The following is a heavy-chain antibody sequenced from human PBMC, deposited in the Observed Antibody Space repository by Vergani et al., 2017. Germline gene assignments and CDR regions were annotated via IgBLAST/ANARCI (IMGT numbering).Heavy chain of an antibody. D-gene: IGHD6-19*01. Sequence: QVQLVQSGAEVKKPGSSVKVSCKASGGTFSSYTISWVRQAPGQGLEWMGRIIPILGIANYAQKFQGRVTITADKSTSTVYMELSSLRSEDTAVYYCARDRSSGADYWGQGTLVTVSS. CDR2: IIPILGIA. CDR3: ARDRSSGADY. V-gene: IGHV1-69*08. CDR1: GGTFSSYT. J-gene: IGHJ4*02.